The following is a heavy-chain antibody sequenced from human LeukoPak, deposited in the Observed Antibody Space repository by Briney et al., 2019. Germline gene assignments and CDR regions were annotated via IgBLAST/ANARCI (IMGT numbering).Heavy chain of an antibody. V-gene: IGHV3-48*01. CDR3: ARDGVVRGVISYYYYYYMDV. J-gene: IGHJ6*03. D-gene: IGHD3-10*01. CDR2: ISSSSSTK. CDR1: GFTFSSHS. Sequence: PGGSLRLSCAASGFTFSSHSMNWVRQAPGKGLEWVSYISSSSSTKYYADSVKGRFTISRDNAKNSLYLQMNSLRAEDTAVYYCARDGVVRGVISYYYYYYMDVWGKGTTVTVSS.